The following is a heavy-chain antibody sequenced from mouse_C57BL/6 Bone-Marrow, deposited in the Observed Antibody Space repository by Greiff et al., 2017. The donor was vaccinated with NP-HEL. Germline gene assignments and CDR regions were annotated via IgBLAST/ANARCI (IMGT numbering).Heavy chain of an antibody. CDR2: ISDGGSYT. V-gene: IGHV5-4*01. CDR1: GFTFSSYA. D-gene: IGHD1-1*01. J-gene: IGHJ3*01. Sequence: EVQVVESGGGLVKPGGSLKLSCAASGFTFSSYAMSWVRQTPEKRLEWVATISDGGSYTYYPDNVKGRFTISRANAKNNLYLQMSHRKSEDTAMYYCARERELLRSPWFADWGQGTLVTVSA. CDR3: ARERELLRSPWFAD.